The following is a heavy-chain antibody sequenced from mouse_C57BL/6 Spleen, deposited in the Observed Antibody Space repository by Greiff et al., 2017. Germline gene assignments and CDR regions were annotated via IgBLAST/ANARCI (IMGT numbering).Heavy chain of an antibody. V-gene: IGHV14-2*01. Sequence: EVQLQQSGAELVKPGASVKLSCTASGFNIKDYYMHWVKQRTEQGLEWIGRIDPEDGETKYAPNFQGKATITADTSSNTAYRQLSSLTSEDTAVYYGARGMYDYDGYCDVWGTGTTVTVSS. CDR1: GFNIKDYY. J-gene: IGHJ1*03. D-gene: IGHD2-4*01. CDR2: IDPEDGET. CDR3: ARGMYDYDGYCDV.